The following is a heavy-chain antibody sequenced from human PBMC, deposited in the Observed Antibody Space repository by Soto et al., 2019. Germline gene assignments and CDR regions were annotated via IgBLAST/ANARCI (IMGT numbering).Heavy chain of an antibody. CDR3: ARGVITGTTRPVDY. CDR1: GYSFTTYG. CDR2: ISGYNGNT. D-gene: IGHD1-7*01. J-gene: IGHJ4*02. V-gene: IGHV1-18*01. Sequence: ASVKVSCKTSGYSFTTYGISWVRQAPGQGLEWMGWISGYNGNTNYAQKFQGRVTITRDTSASTAYMELSSLRSEDTAVYYCARGVITGTTRPVDYWGQGTLVTVSS.